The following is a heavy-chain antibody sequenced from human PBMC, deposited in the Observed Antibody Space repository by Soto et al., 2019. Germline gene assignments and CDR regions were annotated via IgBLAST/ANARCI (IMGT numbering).Heavy chain of an antibody. J-gene: IGHJ4*02. V-gene: IGHV3-53*01. CDR1: GFTVSSNY. CDR2: IYSGGSA. D-gene: IGHD3-22*01. CDR3: ARVASGYYRYFDY. Sequence: EVQLVESGGGLIQPGGSLRLSCAASGFTVSSNYMSWVRQAPGKGLEWVSVIYSGGSAYYADSVKGRFTISRDNSKNTLYLQMNSLRAEDTAVYYRARVASGYYRYFDYWGQGTLVTVSS.